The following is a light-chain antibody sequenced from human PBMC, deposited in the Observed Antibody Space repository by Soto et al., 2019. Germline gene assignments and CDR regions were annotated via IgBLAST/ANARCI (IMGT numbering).Light chain of an antibody. J-gene: IGLJ3*02. CDR1: INDVGTYNL. V-gene: IGLV2-23*01. CDR3: CSYAGSPWV. CDR2: EAN. Sequence: QSVLTQPASVSGSPGQSITISCTGTINDVGTYNLVSWYQQLPGKAPKLMIYEANKRPSGVSNRFSGSKSGNTASLTISGLQAEDEADYYCCSYAGSPWVFGGGTQVTVL.